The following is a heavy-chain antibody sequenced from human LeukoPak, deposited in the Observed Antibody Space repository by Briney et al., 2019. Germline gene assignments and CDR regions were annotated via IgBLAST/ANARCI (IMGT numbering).Heavy chain of an antibody. V-gene: IGHV4-61*01. CDR3: ARESYYGSGSSDY. D-gene: IGHD3-10*01. J-gene: IGHJ4*02. CDR1: AGTVSSGSYY. CDR2: IYYSGST. Sequence: SETLSLTCSVSAGTVSSGSYYWSWIRQPPGKGLEWMGYIYYSGSTNYNPSFKSRVTISVDTSKNQFSLKLSSVTAADTAVYYCARESYYGSGSSDYWGQGTLVTVSS.